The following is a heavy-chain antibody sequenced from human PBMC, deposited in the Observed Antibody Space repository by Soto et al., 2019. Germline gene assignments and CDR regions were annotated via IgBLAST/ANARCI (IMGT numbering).Heavy chain of an antibody. V-gene: IGHV1-46*01. CDR3: ARDTGYDHDAFDI. Sequence: ASVKVSCKASGYTFITSYYTHWVRQAPGQGLEWMGIINPTGTMTKYSERFQGRLTMTRDTSTSTDYMELSTLTSEDTAVYFCARDTGYDHDAFDIWGQGAMVTVSS. CDR1: GYTFITSYY. J-gene: IGHJ3*02. CDR2: INPTGTMT. D-gene: IGHD5-12*01.